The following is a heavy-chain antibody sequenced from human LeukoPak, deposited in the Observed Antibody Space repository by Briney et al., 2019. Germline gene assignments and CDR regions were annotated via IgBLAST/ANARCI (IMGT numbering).Heavy chain of an antibody. CDR2: INPNTGDT. Sequence: ASVTVSCKPSGYTFTAYYIHWVRQAPGQGLEWTAWINPNTGDTNYAQKFQGRVIMARDTSISTAYMELSRLRSDDTAVYYCARGSWNYWFDPWGQGTLVTVSS. J-gene: IGHJ5*02. V-gene: IGHV1-2*02. D-gene: IGHD1-1*01. CDR3: ARGSWNYWFDP. CDR1: GYTFTAYY.